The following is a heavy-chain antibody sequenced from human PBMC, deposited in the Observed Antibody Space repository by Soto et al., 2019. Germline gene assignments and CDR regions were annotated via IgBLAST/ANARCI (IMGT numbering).Heavy chain of an antibody. CDR3: ARGVDV. CDR1: GGSISSGGYS. CDR2: IYHSGST. J-gene: IGHJ6*02. Sequence: QLQLQESGSRLVKPSQTLSLTCAVSGGSISSGGYSWSWIRQPPGKGLEWIGYIYHSGSTYYNPSLKSRVTISLDRSKNQFSLKLSSVTAADTAVYYCARGVDVWGQGTTVTVSS. V-gene: IGHV4-30-2*01.